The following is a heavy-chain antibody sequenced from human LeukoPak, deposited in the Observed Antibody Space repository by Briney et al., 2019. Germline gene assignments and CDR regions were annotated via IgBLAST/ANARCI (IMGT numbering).Heavy chain of an antibody. Sequence: GGSLRLSCAASPFTFDDYGMSWVRQAPGKGLEWVSGINWNGGSTGYADSVKGRFTISRDNAKNSLYLQMNSLRAEDTALYYCARDDFWSGYYKSYYYYYMDVWGKGTTVTVSS. V-gene: IGHV3-20*04. CDR3: ARDDFWSGYYKSYYYYYMDV. CDR1: PFTFDDYG. CDR2: INWNGGST. J-gene: IGHJ6*03. D-gene: IGHD3-3*01.